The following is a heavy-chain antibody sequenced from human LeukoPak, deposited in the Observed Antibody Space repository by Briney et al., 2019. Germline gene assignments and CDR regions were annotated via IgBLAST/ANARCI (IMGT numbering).Heavy chain of an antibody. V-gene: IGHV3-21*04. CDR1: GFTFTGYT. CDR3: AKDMVGMDV. CDR2: VSSSSSYI. Sequence: GGSLRLSCAASGFTFTGYTMNWVRQAPGKGLEWVSSVSSSSSYIYYADSVKGRFTISRDNAKNSLYLQMNSLRAEDTALYYCAKDMVGMDVWGQGTTVTVSS. D-gene: IGHD3-10*01. J-gene: IGHJ6*02.